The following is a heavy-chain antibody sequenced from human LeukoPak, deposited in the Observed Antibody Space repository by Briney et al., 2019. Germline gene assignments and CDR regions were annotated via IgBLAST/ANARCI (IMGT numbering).Heavy chain of an antibody. D-gene: IGHD2/OR15-2a*01. CDR3: VTGGIAVIVLGVGLVY. J-gene: IGHJ4*02. V-gene: IGHV3-23*01. Sequence: PGGSLRLSCAASGFTFSSYAMSWVRQAPGKGLEWVSAISGSGGSTYYADSVKGRFTISRDNSKNTLYLQMNSLRTDDTAAYYCVTGGIAVIVLGVGLVYWGQGTLVTVSS. CDR1: GFTFSSYA. CDR2: ISGSGGST.